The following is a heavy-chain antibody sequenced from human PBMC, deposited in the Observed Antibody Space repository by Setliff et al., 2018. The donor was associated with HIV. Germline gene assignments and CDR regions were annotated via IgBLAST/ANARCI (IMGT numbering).Heavy chain of an antibody. CDR2: IHTTGSP. D-gene: IGHD4-17*01. V-gene: IGHV4-4*08. CDR3: ARGRTPSYGGDYRDTFDI. J-gene: IGHJ3*02. CDR1: GVYISNYH. Sequence: SETLSLTCTISGVYISNYHWGWIRQPPGRGLEWIGSIHTTGSPKNNPSLQSRVAISIDMAKSLFSLELSSVTAADTAVYYCARGRTPSYGGDYRDTFDIWGTGTKVTVSS.